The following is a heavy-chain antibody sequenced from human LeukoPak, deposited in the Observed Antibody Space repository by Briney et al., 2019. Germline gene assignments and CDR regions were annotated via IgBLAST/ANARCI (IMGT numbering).Heavy chain of an antibody. V-gene: IGHV3-23*01. CDR1: GFTFSSSA. J-gene: IGHJ1*01. CDR3: AKDPGSYYNEHLHH. D-gene: IGHD3-10*01. Sequence: GGSLRLSCAASGFTFSSSAMSWVRQAPGKGLEWVSAISGSGGSTYYADSVKGRFTISRDNSKNTLYLQMSSLRAEDTAVYYCAKDPGSYYNEHLHHWGQGTLVTVSS. CDR2: ISGSGGST.